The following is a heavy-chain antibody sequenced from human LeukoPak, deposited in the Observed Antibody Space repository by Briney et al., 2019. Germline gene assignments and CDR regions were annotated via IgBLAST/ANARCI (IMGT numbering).Heavy chain of an antibody. CDR1: GFTFSSYS. Sequence: TRGSLRLSCAASGFTFSSYSMNWVRQAPGKGLEWVSSISSSSYIYYADSVKGRFTISRDNAKNSLYLQMNSLRAEGTAMYYCARSAVDYWGQGTLVTVSS. D-gene: IGHD6-19*01. V-gene: IGHV3-21*01. J-gene: IGHJ4*02. CDR2: ISSSSYI. CDR3: ARSAVDY.